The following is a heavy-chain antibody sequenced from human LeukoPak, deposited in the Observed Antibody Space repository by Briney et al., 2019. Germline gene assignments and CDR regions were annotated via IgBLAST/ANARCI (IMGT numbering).Heavy chain of an antibody. CDR3: ARDQDGGRYYGSPLGY. Sequence: GRTLRLSCAASRFTFTYYPTDWAPDAPGKGLEWGALISYDGNRKYYADSAKGGFTISREPSRNTLYLQMDSLRVDDTAVSYCARDQDGGRYYGSPLGYWGQGTLVTASS. D-gene: IGHD1-26*01. CDR2: ISYDGNRK. CDR1: RFTFTYYP. V-gene: IGHV3-30*01. J-gene: IGHJ4*02.